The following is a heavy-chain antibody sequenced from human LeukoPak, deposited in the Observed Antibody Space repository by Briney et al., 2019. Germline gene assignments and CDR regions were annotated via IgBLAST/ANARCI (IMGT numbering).Heavy chain of an antibody. CDR1: GFTFGDYA. V-gene: IGHV3-49*03. Sequence: PGGSLRLSCTASGFTFGDYAMSWFRQAPGKGLEWVGFIRSKAYGGTTEYAASVKGRFTISRDDPKSIAYLQMNSLKTEDTAVYYCTRAPEYDYVWGSYRDFDYWGQGTLVTVSS. J-gene: IGHJ4*02. D-gene: IGHD3-16*02. CDR3: TRAPEYDYVWGSYRDFDY. CDR2: IRSKAYGGTT.